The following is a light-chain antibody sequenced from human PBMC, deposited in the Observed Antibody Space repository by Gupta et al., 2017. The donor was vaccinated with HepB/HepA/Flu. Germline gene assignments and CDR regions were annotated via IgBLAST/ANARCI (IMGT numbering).Light chain of an antibody. V-gene: IGLV3-1*01. CDR3: QAWDSSTVV. Sequence: SYELPQPPSVSVSPGQTASITCPGAKLGDKYACWYQQKPGQSPVLVIYQDSKRPSGIPERFSGSNSGNTATLTISGTQAMDEADYYCQAWDSSTVVFGGGTKLTVL. CDR2: QDS. J-gene: IGLJ2*01. CDR1: KLGDKY.